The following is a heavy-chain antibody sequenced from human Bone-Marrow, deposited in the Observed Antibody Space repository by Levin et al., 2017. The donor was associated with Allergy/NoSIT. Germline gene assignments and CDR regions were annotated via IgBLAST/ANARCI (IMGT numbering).Heavy chain of an antibody. Sequence: ASVKVSCKVSGYTLTELSMHWVRQAPGKGLEWMGGFDPEDGETIYAQKFQGRVTMTEDTSTDTAYMELSSLRSEDTAVYYCATDATGGSGIGSYPNYYYYYMDVWGKGTTVTVSS. CDR3: ATDATGGSGIGSYPNYYYYYMDV. CDR1: GYTLTELS. CDR2: FDPEDGET. J-gene: IGHJ6*03. D-gene: IGHD3-10*01. V-gene: IGHV1-24*01.